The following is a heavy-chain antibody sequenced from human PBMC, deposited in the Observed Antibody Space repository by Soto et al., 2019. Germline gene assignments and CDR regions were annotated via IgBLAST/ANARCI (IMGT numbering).Heavy chain of an antibody. CDR3: ATDCSGGSCYGASGMDV. V-gene: IGHV1-69*06. Sequence: GASVKVSCKASGGTFGRYAISWVRRAPGQSLEWMGQINAGFGATDLAQMFQGRVTITADKSTTTVYMELSSLRSDDTAVYYCATDCSGGSCYGASGMDVCGQGTTVTVSS. CDR2: INAGFGAT. J-gene: IGHJ6*02. D-gene: IGHD2-15*01. CDR1: GGTFGRYA.